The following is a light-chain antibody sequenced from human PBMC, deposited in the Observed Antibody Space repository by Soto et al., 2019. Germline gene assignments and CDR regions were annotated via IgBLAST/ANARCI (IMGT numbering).Light chain of an antibody. Sequence: QPVLTQSPSASASLGASVKLTCPLSSGHSNYAISWHQQQPEKGPRYLMKVNSGGSHIKGDGITDRFSGSSSGAERYLFISSLQSEDDADYYCQTWGTGSAIVVFGGGTQLTVL. CDR2: VNSGGSH. V-gene: IGLV4-69*01. J-gene: IGLJ7*01. CDR3: QTWGTGSAIVV. CDR1: SGHSNYA.